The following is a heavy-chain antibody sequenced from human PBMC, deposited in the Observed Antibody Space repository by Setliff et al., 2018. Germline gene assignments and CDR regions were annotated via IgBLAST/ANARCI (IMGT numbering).Heavy chain of an antibody. D-gene: IGHD3-10*01. V-gene: IGHV1-24*01. CDR2: FDPEDGET. CDR3: ARGATMVRGVIIYYYYYMDV. CDR1: GYTLTELS. J-gene: IGHJ6*03. Sequence: EASVKVSCKVSGYTLTELSMHWVRQAPGKGLEWMGGFDPEDGETIYAQKFQGRVTMTEDTSTDTAYMELSSLRSEDTAVYYCARGATMVRGVIIYYYYYMDVWGKGTTVTVSS.